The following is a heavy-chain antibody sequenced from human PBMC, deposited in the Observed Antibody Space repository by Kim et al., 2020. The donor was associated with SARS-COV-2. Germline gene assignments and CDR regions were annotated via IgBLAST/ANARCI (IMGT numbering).Heavy chain of an antibody. V-gene: IGHV1-46*01. Sequence: ASVKVSCKASGYTFTSYYMHWVRQAPGQGLEWMGIINPSGGSTSYAQKFQGRVTMTRDTSTSTVYMELSSLRSEDTAVYYCARVFYGSGSKRLYYYYYMDVWGKGTTVTVSS. J-gene: IGHJ6*03. CDR2: INPSGGST. CDR1: GYTFTSYY. CDR3: ARVFYGSGSKRLYYYYYMDV. D-gene: IGHD3-10*01.